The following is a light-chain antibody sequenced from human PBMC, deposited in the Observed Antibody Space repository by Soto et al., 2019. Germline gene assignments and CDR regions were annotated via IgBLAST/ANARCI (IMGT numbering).Light chain of an antibody. V-gene: IGKV3-20*01. J-gene: IGKJ1*01. Sequence: EIVLTQSTGTLSFSPGERATLSCRASQSVRSSYLAWYQQKPGQAPRLLMYGASSRATGIPDRFSGSGSGTDFTLTIRTLEPEDFAVYYCQQYGSSPRTFGQGTKVDIK. CDR1: QSVRSSY. CDR3: QQYGSSPRT. CDR2: GAS.